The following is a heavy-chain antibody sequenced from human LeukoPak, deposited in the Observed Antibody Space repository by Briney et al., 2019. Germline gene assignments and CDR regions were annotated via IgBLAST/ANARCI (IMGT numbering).Heavy chain of an antibody. CDR1: GXSFSGYY. J-gene: IGHJ3*02. Sequence: PSETLSLTCAVYGXSFSGYYRNWIRQHPGKGLEWIGYIFYSGSTYYNPSLKSRVTISVDTSKNQFSLKLSSVTAADTAVYFCARVPTDDAFDIWGQGTMVTVSS. V-gene: IGHV4-31*11. CDR3: ARVPTDDAFDI. CDR2: IFYSGST.